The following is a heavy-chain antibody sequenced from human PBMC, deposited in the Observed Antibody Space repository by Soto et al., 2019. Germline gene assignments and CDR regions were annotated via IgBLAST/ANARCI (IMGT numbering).Heavy chain of an antibody. D-gene: IGHD6-6*01. J-gene: IGHJ6*02. CDR1: NETLTTYG. V-gene: IGHV1-18*01. CDR2: VSGYSGHS. CDR3: ARDSSSSGYYYGMDV. Sequence: QVHLVQSGAEVKKPGASVKVSCKASNETLTTYGISWVRQAAGQGLEWMGWVSGYSGHSSSAQEFQDRVIMTTDTSTNTAYMELRSLTSDDSAVYFCARDSSSSGYYYGMDVWGQGTTVTVSS.